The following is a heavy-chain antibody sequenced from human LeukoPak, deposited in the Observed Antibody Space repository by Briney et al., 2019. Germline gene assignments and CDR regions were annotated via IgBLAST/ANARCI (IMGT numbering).Heavy chain of an antibody. CDR1: GFIFTNAW. CDR3: STPSF. CDR2: IKSKTDGGTI. J-gene: IGHJ4*02. Sequence: GGSLRLSCATSGFIFTNAWMKWVRQAPGKGLEWVGRIKSKTDGGTIDYAAPVKGRFTISRDDSKNTLYLQMDNLKTEDTVIYYCSTPSFWGQGTLVTVSS. V-gene: IGHV3-15*07.